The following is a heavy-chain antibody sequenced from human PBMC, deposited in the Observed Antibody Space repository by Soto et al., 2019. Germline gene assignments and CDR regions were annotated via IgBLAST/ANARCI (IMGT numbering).Heavy chain of an antibody. CDR2: ISRYGDFT. CDR3: AKDRYLDHDSRGYLFDN. D-gene: IGHD3-22*01. CDR1: GFTFNIYA. V-gene: IGHV3-23*01. Sequence: EVQLLESGGDLIQPGGSLRLSCAASGFTFNIYAMTWVRQAPGKGLEWVSAISRYGDFTYYADSVEGRFTISRDNSKNTLYVQMNSLRAEDTAVDYCAKDRYLDHDSRGYLFDNWGQGTLVTVSS. J-gene: IGHJ4*02.